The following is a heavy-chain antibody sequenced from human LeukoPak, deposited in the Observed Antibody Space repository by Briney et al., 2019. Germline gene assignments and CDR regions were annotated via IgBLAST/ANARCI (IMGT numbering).Heavy chain of an antibody. D-gene: IGHD6-6*01. CDR1: GYTFTSYY. J-gene: IGHJ4*02. CDR3: ARRGAEYSSSHYLDY. Sequence: ASVKVSCKASGYTFTSYYMHWVRQAPGQGLEWMGIINPSGGSTSYAQKLQGRVTMPRNTPTSTVYMELSSLRSGDTAVYYCARRGAEYSSSHYLDYWGQGTLVTVSS. V-gene: IGHV1-46*04. CDR2: INPSGGST.